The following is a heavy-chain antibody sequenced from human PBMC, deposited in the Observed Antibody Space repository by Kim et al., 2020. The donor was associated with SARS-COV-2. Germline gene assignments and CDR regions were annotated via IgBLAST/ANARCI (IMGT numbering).Heavy chain of an antibody. J-gene: IGHJ6*02. CDR1: GFTFDDYG. CDR2: INWNGGST. Sequence: GGSLRLSCAASGFTFDDYGMSWVRQAPGKGLEWVSGINWNGGSTGYADSVKGRFTISRDNAKNSLYLQMNSLRAEDTALYHCARDLKYYYDSSGYYWASGMDVWGQGTTVTVSS. CDR3: ARDLKYYYDSSGYYWASGMDV. D-gene: IGHD3-22*01. V-gene: IGHV3-20*01.